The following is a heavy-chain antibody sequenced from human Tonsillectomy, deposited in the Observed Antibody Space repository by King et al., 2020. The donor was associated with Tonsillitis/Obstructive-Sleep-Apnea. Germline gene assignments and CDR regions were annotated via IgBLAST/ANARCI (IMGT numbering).Heavy chain of an antibody. CDR1: GFTFSCYE. D-gene: IGHD5-18*01. V-gene: IGHV3-48*03. CDR3: ARGLEYSYGYDY. CDR2: ISSNGRTS. Sequence: VQLVESGGGLVQPGGSLRLSCAASGFTFSCYEMSWVRQAPGKGLEWISYISSNGRTSFCADSVKGRFTISRDNAKNSLFLQVNSLRAEDTAVYYCARGLEYSYGYDYWGQGTLVTVSS. J-gene: IGHJ4*02.